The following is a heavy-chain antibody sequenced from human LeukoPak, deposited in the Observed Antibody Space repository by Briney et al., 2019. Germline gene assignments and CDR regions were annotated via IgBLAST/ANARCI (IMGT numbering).Heavy chain of an antibody. V-gene: IGHV1-2*02. CDR3: ATTRTQWFEELSLTPNGMDV. J-gene: IGHJ6*02. CDR1: GYXFTDSY. Sequence: GASVKVSCRASGYXFTDSYIHWVRQAPGQGLKWMGWINPYSGGKNYAQKFQGRVTMTEDTSTDTAYMELSSLRSEDTAVYYCATTRTQWFEELSLTPNGMDVWGQGTTVTVSS. D-gene: IGHD3-10*01. CDR2: INPYSGGK.